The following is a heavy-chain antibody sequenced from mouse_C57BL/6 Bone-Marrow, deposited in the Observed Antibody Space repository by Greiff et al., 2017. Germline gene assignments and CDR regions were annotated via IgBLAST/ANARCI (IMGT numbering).Heavy chain of an antibody. V-gene: IGHV5-6*02. CDR3: ARRGYGSTYYAMDY. D-gene: IGHD1-1*01. Sequence: EVKVVESGGDLVKPGGSLKLSCVASGFTFSSYGMSWVRQTPDKRLEWVATISSGGSYTYYPDSVKGRFTISRDNAKNTLYLQMSSLKSEDTAMYYCARRGYGSTYYAMDYWGQGTSVTVSS. CDR1: GFTFSSYG. J-gene: IGHJ4*01. CDR2: ISSGGSYT.